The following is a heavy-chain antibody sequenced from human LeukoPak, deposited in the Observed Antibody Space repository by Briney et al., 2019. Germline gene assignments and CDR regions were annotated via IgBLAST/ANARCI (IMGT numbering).Heavy chain of an antibody. D-gene: IGHD3-10*01. CDR3: AREGGSGSYFED. CDR1: GFIFSSYS. CDR2: IRSSSSTT. Sequence: GGSLRLSCAASGFIFSSYSMNWVRQAPGKGLEWISYIRSSSSTTYYADSARGRFTISRDNAKNSLYLQMNSLRDEDTAVYYCAREGGSGSYFEDWGQGTLVTVSS. J-gene: IGHJ4*02. V-gene: IGHV3-48*02.